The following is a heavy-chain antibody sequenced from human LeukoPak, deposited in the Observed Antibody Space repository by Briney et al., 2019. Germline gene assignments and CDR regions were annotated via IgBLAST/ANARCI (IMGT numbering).Heavy chain of an antibody. Sequence: SETLSLTCTVSGGSISSHYWSWIRQPPGKGLEWIGYIYYSGSTNYNPSLKSRVTISVDTSKNQFSLKLSSVTAADTAVYYCARGASVYYDFWSGYYGLYYMDVWGKGTTVTVSS. J-gene: IGHJ6*03. V-gene: IGHV4-59*11. CDR1: GGSISSHY. D-gene: IGHD3-3*01. CDR2: IYYSGST. CDR3: ARGASVYYDFWSGYYGLYYMDV.